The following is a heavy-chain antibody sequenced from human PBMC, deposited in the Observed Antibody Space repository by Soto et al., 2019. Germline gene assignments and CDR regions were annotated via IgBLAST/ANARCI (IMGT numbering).Heavy chain of an antibody. CDR2: IIPIFGTA. D-gene: IGHD3-22*01. CDR3: ASGRGIVVVITYAFDI. J-gene: IGHJ3*02. V-gene: IGHV1-69*01. CDR1: GGTFSSYA. Sequence: QVQLVQSGAEVKKPGSSVKVSCKASGGTFSSYAISWVRQAPGQGLEWMGGIIPIFGTANYAQKFQGRVKITADESTSTAYMELSSLRSEDTAVYYCASGRGIVVVITYAFDIWGQGTMVTVSS.